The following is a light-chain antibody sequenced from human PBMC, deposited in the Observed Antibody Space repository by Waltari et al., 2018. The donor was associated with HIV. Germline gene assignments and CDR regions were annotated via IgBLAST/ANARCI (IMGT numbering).Light chain of an antibody. J-gene: IGLJ1*01. CDR1: SRSIGSNY. Sequence: FMLTQPLSVSDSPGKTVTISFTRSSRSIGSNYVKWDQQRPGSSPTTVIYEDDQRPAGVPGRFSGSIDRSSNSASLTISGLMTEDEADYYCQSYDSNTRIFGTGTKVTVL. CDR3: QSYDSNTRI. V-gene: IGLV6-57*01. CDR2: EDD.